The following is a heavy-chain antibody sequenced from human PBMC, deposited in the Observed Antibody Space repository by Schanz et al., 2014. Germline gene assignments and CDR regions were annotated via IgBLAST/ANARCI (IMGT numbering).Heavy chain of an antibody. CDR3: TTSITAIDH. CDR2: IYHSGST. J-gene: IGHJ4*02. D-gene: IGHD6-13*01. V-gene: IGHV4-39*01. Sequence: QLQLQESGPGLVKPSETLSLTCTVSGGSIINSAYYWGWIRQPPGKGLEWIGGIYHSGSTTYNPSLKSRFPISLDMPKNQFSLKVTSVPAADTAVYYCTTSITAIDHWGQGALVTVSS. CDR1: GGSIINSAYY.